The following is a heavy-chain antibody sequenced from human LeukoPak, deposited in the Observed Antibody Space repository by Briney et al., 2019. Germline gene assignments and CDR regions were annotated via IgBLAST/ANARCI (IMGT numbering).Heavy chain of an antibody. J-gene: IGHJ4*02. CDR1: GFTFSSYS. Sequence: PGGSLRLSCAASGFTFSSYSMNWVRQAPGKGLEWVSSISSSSSYIYYADSVKGRFTLSRDNAKNSLYLQMNSLKAEDTAVYYCARDPGGIAVAGTNFDYWGQGTLVTASS. D-gene: IGHD6-13*01. V-gene: IGHV3-21*01. CDR2: ISSSSSYI. CDR3: ARDPGGIAVAGTNFDY.